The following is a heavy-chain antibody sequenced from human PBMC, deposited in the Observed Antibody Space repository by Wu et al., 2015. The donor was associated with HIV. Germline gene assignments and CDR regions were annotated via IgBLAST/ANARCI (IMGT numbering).Heavy chain of an antibody. J-gene: IGHJ6*03. CDR3: ARSRLDTDVIYGVTTNYYYYYMTS. D-gene: IGHD3-3*01. CDR2: MNPKSGNT. Sequence: QVKLEQSGAEXKKPGASVKVSCQASGYSFANYDIIWVRQATGQGLEWMGWMNPKSGNTAYAQKFQGRVTMTRNTSISSASLELNSLRSDDTALYYCARSRLDTDVIYGVTTNYYYYYMTSWDKGTTVTV. CDR1: GYSFANYD. V-gene: IGHV1-8*01.